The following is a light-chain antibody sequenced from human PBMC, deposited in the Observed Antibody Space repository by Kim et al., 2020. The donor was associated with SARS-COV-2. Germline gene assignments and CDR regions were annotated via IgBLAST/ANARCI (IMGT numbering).Light chain of an antibody. CDR2: AAS. V-gene: IGKV1-39*01. Sequence: DIQMTQSPSSLSASVGDRVTITCRASQNINNYLDWYQQKPGKAPKVLIYAASILQSGVPSRFSGSGSGTDFTLTINTLQPDDIGTYYCQQSNITPWVFGQGTKVDIK. J-gene: IGKJ1*01. CDR3: QQSNITPWV. CDR1: QNINNY.